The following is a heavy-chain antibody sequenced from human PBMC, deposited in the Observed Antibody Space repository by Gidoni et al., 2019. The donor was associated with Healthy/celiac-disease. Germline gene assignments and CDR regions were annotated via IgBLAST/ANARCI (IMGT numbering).Heavy chain of an antibody. Sequence: QVHLVQSGAEVKKPGASVTVSCKASAYTFTSYYMHWVRQHPGQGLEWMGLINPSGGSTSYAQKFQGRVTMTRDTSTSTVYMELSSLRSEETAVYYCARGGGELHYDAFDIWGQGTMVTVSS. CDR2: INPSGGST. CDR1: AYTFTSYY. V-gene: IGHV1-46*01. J-gene: IGHJ3*02. CDR3: ARGGGELHYDAFDI. D-gene: IGHD1-7*01.